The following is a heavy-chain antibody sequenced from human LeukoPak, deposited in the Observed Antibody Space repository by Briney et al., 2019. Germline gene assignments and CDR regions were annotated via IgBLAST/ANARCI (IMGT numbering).Heavy chain of an antibody. CDR2: FDSEDGET. D-gene: IGHD5-24*01. CDR3: ARDGEMPTIYFDY. Sequence: ASVKVSCKVSGYTLTELSMHWVRQVPGKGLEWMGAFDSEDGETIYAQKFQGRVTMTEDTSTDTAYMDLSSLTSEDTAVYYCARDGEMPTIYFDYWGQGTLVTVSS. V-gene: IGHV1-24*01. CDR1: GYTLTELS. J-gene: IGHJ4*02.